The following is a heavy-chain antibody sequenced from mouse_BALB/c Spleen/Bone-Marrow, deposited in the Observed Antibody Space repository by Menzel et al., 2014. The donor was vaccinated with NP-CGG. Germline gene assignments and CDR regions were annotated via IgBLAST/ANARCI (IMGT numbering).Heavy chain of an antibody. CDR3: ARLGHYGYHGN. Sequence: EVKLVESGGGLVQPGGSLNLACVASGFDFGGYWMSWARQAPGKGLEWIGEINPGSSTINYSPSLKDKFIISRDNAKNTLYLQMSKVRSEDTALYYCARLGHYGYHGNWGQGTTLTVSS. CDR1: GFDFGGYW. V-gene: IGHV4-2*02. J-gene: IGHJ2*01. CDR2: INPGSSTI. D-gene: IGHD1-2*01.